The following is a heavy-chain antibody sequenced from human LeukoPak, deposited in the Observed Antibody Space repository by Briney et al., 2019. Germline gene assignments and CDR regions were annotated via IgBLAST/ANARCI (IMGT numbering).Heavy chain of an antibody. Sequence: GGSLRLSRAASGFTFSSYAMHWVRQAPGKGLEWVAVISYGGSNKYYADSVKGRFTISRDNSKNTLYLQMNSLRAEDTAVYYCARVGGWYVFDYWGQGTLVTVSS. CDR3: ARVGGWYVFDY. D-gene: IGHD6-19*01. J-gene: IGHJ4*02. CDR2: ISYGGSNK. V-gene: IGHV3-30-3*01. CDR1: GFTFSSYA.